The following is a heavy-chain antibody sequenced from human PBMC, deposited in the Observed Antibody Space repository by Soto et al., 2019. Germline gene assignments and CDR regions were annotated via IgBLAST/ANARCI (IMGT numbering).Heavy chain of an antibody. CDR1: GFTFNSYA. D-gene: IGHD1-26*01. V-gene: IGHV3-23*01. CDR3: AKGDNSGTRAGCDC. J-gene: IGHJ4*02. CDR2: ITDSGTSA. Sequence: EVQLLESGGALVQPGGSLRPSCAASGFTFNSYAMSWVRQSPGKGLEWVSSITDSGTSAYYADSVKGRFTMSRDNSKSTLYLQVNSLRAEDTVVYYCAKGDNSGTRAGCDCWGQGTLVTVSS.